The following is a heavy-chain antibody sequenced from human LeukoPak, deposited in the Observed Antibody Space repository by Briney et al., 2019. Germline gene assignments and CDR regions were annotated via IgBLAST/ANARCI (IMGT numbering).Heavy chain of an antibody. Sequence: PGGSLRLSCAASGFTFSSYGMHWVRQAPGKGLEWVALISYDGSNKYYADSVQGRFTISRDNSKNTLYLQMNSLTLEDTAVYYCAELGITMIGGVWGKGTTVTISS. CDR3: AELGITMIGGV. V-gene: IGHV3-30*18. CDR2: ISYDGSNK. J-gene: IGHJ6*04. CDR1: GFTFSSYG. D-gene: IGHD3-10*02.